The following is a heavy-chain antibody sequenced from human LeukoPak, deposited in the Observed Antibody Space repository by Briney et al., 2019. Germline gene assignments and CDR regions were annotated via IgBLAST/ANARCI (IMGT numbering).Heavy chain of an antibody. D-gene: IGHD3-10*01. V-gene: IGHV3-74*01. CDR2: INSDGSST. Sequence: GGSLRLSCAASGFTFSSYWMHWVRQAPGKRLLWVSRINSDGSSTSYADSVKGRFTISRDNAKNTLYLQMNSLRAEDTAVYYCASPRITANSFDSWGQGTLVTVSS. J-gene: IGHJ4*02. CDR1: GFTFSSYW. CDR3: ASPRITANSFDS.